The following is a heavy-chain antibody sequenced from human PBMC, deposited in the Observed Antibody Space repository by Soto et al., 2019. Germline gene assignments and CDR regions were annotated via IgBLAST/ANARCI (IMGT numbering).Heavy chain of an antibody. CDR3: ARVTRVYFPVYYYYGMDV. CDR1: GGSFSGYY. Sequence: QVQLQQWGAGLLKPSETLSLTCAVYGGSFSGYYWSWIRQPPGKGLEWIGEINHSGSTNYNPSLKSRVTILVDTSKNQFSLKLSSVTAADTAVYYCARVTRVYFPVYYYYGMDVWGQGTTVTVSS. V-gene: IGHV4-34*01. D-gene: IGHD2-8*01. CDR2: INHSGST. J-gene: IGHJ6*02.